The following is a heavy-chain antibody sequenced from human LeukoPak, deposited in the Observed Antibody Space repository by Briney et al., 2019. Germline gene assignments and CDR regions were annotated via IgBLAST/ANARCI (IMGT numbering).Heavy chain of an antibody. Sequence: MPSETLSLTCTVSGGSISSGSYYWSWIRQPAGKGLEWIGRIYTSGSTNYNPSLKSRVTISLDTSENHFSLKLSSMTAADTAVYYCARVTTGGYYNYWGQGTLVTASS. J-gene: IGHJ4*02. V-gene: IGHV4-61*02. CDR1: GGSISSGSYY. D-gene: IGHD3-22*01. CDR3: ARVTTGGYYNY. CDR2: IYTSGST.